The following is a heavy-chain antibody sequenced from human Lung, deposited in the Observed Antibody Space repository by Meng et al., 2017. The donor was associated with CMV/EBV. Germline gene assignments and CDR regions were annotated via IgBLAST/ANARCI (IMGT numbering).Heavy chain of an antibody. J-gene: IGHJ4*02. CDR2: IHPHRGDT. CDR1: GYTFTAHY. V-gene: IGHV1-2*02. D-gene: IGHD7-27*01. Sequence: XXSCKASGYTFTAHYFHWVRQAPGQGLEWMGWIHPHRGDTNYAQQFQGRVTLTRDTSINTGYMELTRLTSDDTAVYYCARDNNWGPDYWGQGTLVTVAS. CDR3: ARDNNWGPDY.